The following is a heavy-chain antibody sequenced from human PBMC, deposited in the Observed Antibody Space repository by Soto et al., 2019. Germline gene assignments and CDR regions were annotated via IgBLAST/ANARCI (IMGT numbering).Heavy chain of an antibody. CDR1: GFIFGSYT. D-gene: IGHD3-3*01. CDR3: ARESRFLEWLSLNWFDP. Sequence: GGSLRLSCAASGFIFGSYTVNWVRQAPGKGLEWVSSISSSSFTLYYADSVKGRFSISRDNAKNSLYLQMNSLRDEDTAVYYCARESRFLEWLSLNWFDPWGQGTLVTVSS. J-gene: IGHJ5*02. CDR2: ISSSSFTL. V-gene: IGHV3-48*02.